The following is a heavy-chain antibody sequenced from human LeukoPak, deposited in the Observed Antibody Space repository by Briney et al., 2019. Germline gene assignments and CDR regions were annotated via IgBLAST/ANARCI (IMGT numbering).Heavy chain of an antibody. V-gene: IGHV3-48*04. D-gene: IGHD1-1*01. J-gene: IGHJ4*02. CDR3: ARDHNYAFDN. CDR1: GFTFRSYS. Sequence: GGSLRLSCAASGFTFRSYSMNWVRQAPGKGLEWVSYISDSASTIYYADSVKGRFTISRDNAWNSLYLQMNSLRAEDTAVYYCARDHNYAFDNWGQGTLVTVSS. CDR2: ISDSASTI.